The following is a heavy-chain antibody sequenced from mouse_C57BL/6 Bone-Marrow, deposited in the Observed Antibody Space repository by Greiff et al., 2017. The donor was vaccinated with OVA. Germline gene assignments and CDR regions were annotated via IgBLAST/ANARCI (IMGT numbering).Heavy chain of an antibody. CDR3: ARPHYCYGSSYEDWYFDV. V-gene: IGHV5-9*01. J-gene: IGHJ1*03. CDR2: ISGGGGNT. CDR1: GFTFSSYT. D-gene: IGHD1-1*01. Sequence: EVNLVESGGGLVKPGGSLKLSCAASGFTFSSYTMSWVRQTPEKRLEWVATISGGGGNTYYPDSVKGRFTISRDNAKNTLYLQMSSLRSEDTALYYCARPHYCYGSSYEDWYFDVWGTGTTVTVSS.